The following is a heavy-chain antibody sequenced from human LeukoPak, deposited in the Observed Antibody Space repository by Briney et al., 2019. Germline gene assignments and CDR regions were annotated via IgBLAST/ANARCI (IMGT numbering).Heavy chain of an antibody. D-gene: IGHD3-10*01. CDR1: GYTFTSYA. CDR2: INAGNGNT. J-gene: IGHJ4*02. CDR3: ARQEVRGGSFDY. Sequence: ASVKVSCKASGYTFTSYAMHWVRQAPGQRLEWMGWINAGNGNTKYSQKFQGRVTITRDTSASTAYMELRSLRSDDTAVYYCARQEVRGGSFDYWGQGTLVTVSS. V-gene: IGHV1-3*01.